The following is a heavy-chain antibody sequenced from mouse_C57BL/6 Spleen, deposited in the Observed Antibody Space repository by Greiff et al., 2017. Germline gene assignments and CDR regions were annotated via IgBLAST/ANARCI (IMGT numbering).Heavy chain of an antibody. J-gene: IGHJ2*01. D-gene: IGHD1-1*01. V-gene: IGHV5-17*01. Sequence: EVHLVQSGGGLVTPGGSLKLSCDASGFTFSDYGMHWVSQAPEKGLEWVAYIISGSSTIYYADTVKGRFTLARDNATNTLFLQMTSLRSEDTAMYYCASTVVALDYGGQGTTLTVSS. CDR3: ASTVVALDY. CDR1: GFTFSDYG. CDR2: IISGSSTI.